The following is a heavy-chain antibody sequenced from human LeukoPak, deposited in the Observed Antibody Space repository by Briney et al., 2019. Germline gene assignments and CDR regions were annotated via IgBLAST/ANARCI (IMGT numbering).Heavy chain of an antibody. CDR2: FDPEDGET. J-gene: IGHJ4*02. D-gene: IGHD2-15*01. Sequence: ASVKVSCKVSGYSLSEVSMHWVRQAPGKGLEWMGGFDPEDGETIYAQKFQGRVTMTEDTSTDTAYMELSSLRSEDTAVYYCAHRYCSGGSCYLGWGQGTLVTVSS. CDR3: AHRYCSGGSCYLG. V-gene: IGHV1-24*01. CDR1: GYSLSEVS.